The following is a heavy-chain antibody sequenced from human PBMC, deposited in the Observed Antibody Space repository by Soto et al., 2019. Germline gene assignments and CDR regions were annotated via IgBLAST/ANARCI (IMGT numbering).Heavy chain of an antibody. CDR3: ARGGSEGGLDV. Sequence: QMQLQESGPGGVKPSETLSLTCTVSGASISTYYWTWIRQAPGKGLEWIGYLYYSGNTNYNPSLKSRVTMSVDTSKNHFYLTRTSATAADTAVYFCARGGSEGGLDVWGQGTTVAVSS. J-gene: IGHJ6*02. CDR1: GASISTYY. V-gene: IGHV4-59*01. CDR2: LYYSGNT. D-gene: IGHD3-10*01.